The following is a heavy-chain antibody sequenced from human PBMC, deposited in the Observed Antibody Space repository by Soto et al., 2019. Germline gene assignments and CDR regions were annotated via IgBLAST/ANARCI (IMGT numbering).Heavy chain of an antibody. Sequence: PVGSLRLSGAASGFTFSSYGMHWVRQARGKGLEWVAVIWYDGGNKYYADSVKGRFTISRDNSKNTLYLQMNSLRAEDTAVYYCARDRAARLRYYYYGMDVWGQGTTVTAP. CDR3: ARDRAARLRYYYYGMDV. D-gene: IGHD6-6*01. CDR2: IWYDGGNK. J-gene: IGHJ6*02. V-gene: IGHV3-33*01. CDR1: GFTFSSYG.